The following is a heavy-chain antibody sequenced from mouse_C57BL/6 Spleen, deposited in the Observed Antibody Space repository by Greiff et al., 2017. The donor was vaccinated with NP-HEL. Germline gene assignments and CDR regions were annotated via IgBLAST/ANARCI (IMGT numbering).Heavy chain of an antibody. CDR2: INPNNGGT. Sequence: VQLQQSGPELVKPGASVKISCKASGYTFTDYYMNWVKQSHGKSLEWIGDINPNNGGTSYNQKFKGKATLTVDKSSSTAYMELRSLTSEDSAVYYCARRDWADWYFDVGGTGTTVTVSS. V-gene: IGHV1-26*01. CDR3: ARRDWADWYFDV. CDR1: GYTFTDYY. J-gene: IGHJ1*03. D-gene: IGHD4-1*01.